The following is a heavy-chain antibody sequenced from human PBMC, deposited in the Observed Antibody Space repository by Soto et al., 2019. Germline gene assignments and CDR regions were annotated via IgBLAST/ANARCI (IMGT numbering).Heavy chain of an antibody. CDR3: ARLIGNSWLDS. D-gene: IGHD2-8*01. V-gene: IGHV6-1*01. CDR1: GDSVSTNSAT. CDR2: TYYRSKWDY. J-gene: IGHJ5*01. Sequence: SQTLSLTCAISGDSVSTNSATWDWIRQSPSRGLELLGRTYYRSKWDYDYAASVKGRLNINPDTSNNQVSLHLDSVTPDDTAVYYCARLIGNSWLDSWGQGTLVTVSS.